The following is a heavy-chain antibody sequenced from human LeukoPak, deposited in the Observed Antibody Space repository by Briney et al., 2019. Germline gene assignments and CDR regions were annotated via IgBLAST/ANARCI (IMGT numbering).Heavy chain of an antibody. J-gene: IGHJ6*02. CDR1: GYTFTMYY. Sequence: ASVKVSCKASGYTFTMYYIHWVRQAPGQGLEWMGMINPSDGATTYAQRFQGRVTMTRDMSTTTVYMDLRSLRSEDTAVYYCASLVGPPVQYYYYYGMDVWGQGTTVTVSS. D-gene: IGHD2-15*01. V-gene: IGHV1-46*01. CDR2: INPSDGAT. CDR3: ASLVGPPVQYYYYYGMDV.